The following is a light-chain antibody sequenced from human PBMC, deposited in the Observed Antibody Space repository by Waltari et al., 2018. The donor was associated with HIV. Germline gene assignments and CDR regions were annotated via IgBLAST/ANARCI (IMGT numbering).Light chain of an antibody. CDR3: NSFTSGTTWV. Sequence: QSALTQPASVSGSPGQSITISCTGTSSDVGGYNYVSWYQQHPGKAPNLIICYVTRRRSGVSNRFPGSTSGNTASLPISGLRAEDEADYYCNSFTSGTTWVFGGGTKLTVL. J-gene: IGLJ3*02. V-gene: IGLV2-14*03. CDR1: SSDVGGYNY. CDR2: YVT.